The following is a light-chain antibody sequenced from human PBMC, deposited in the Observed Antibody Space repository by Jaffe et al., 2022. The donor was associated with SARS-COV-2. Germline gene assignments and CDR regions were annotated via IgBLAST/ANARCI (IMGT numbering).Light chain of an antibody. V-gene: IGKV3-15*01. J-gene: IGKJ1*01. CDR1: QSVRSN. Sequence: EIVMTQSPATLSVSPGERATLSCRASQSVRSNLAWYQQKPGQGPRLLIYGASTRATGIPARFSGSGSGTEFTLSISSLQSEDFALYYCQQYNYWWTFGQGTKVEIK. CDR3: QQYNYWWT. CDR2: GAS.